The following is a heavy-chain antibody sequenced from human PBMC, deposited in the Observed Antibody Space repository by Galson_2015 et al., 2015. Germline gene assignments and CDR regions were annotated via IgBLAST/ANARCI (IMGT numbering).Heavy chain of an antibody. CDR3: ARRDTAAGSYYFDY. J-gene: IGHJ4*02. CDR1: GGSISSYY. CDR2: IDYSGST. D-gene: IGHD6-13*01. Sequence: ATLSLTCAVSGGSISSYYCSWIRQPPGRGLEWIGYIDYSGSTNYNPSLKSRVTISVDTSKNQFSLKLRSVTAADTAVYYCARRDTAAGSYYFDYWGQGTLVTVSS. V-gene: IGHV4-59*01.